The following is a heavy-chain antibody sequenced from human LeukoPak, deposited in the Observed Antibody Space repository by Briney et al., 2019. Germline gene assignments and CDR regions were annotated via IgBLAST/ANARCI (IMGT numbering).Heavy chain of an antibody. V-gene: IGHV3-23*01. CDR3: AKVQTTVTTYYYYYMDV. Sequence: GGSLRLSCAASGFTFSSYAMSWVRQAPGKGLEWVSAVSYSGAGTYYADSVKGRFTISRDNSKNTLYLQMNSLRAEDTAVYYCAKVQTTVTTYYYYYMDVWGKGTTVTVSS. CDR2: VSYSGAGT. D-gene: IGHD4-11*01. CDR1: GFTFSSYA. J-gene: IGHJ6*03.